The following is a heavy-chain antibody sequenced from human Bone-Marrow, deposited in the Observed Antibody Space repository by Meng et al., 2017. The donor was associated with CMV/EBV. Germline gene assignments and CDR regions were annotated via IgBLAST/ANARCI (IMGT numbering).Heavy chain of an antibody. CDR3: ARDKLGHSSSSLWENYYYYGMDV. CDR2: INPNSGGT. CDR1: GYTLTGYY. J-gene: IGHJ6*02. D-gene: IGHD6-6*01. Sequence: ASVKVSCKASGYTLTGYYIHWVRQAPGQGLEWMGWINPNSGGTHYAQKFQVRVTMARDTSISTAYMELSSLRSEDTAVYYRARDKLGHSSSSLWENYYYYGMDVWGQGTTVTVSS. V-gene: IGHV1-2*02.